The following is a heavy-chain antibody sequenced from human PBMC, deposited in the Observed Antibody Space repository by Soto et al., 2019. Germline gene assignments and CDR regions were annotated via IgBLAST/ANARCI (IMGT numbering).Heavy chain of an antibody. Sequence: QVQLVESGGGVVQPGRSLRLSCGASGFTFRTYAMHWVRQAPGKGLEWVAIISYDARKKYYADSVKGRFTISRDNSKNTLYVHMDSLRAEDSAVYYCARGNSSSSATLDSWGEGTLVTVSS. V-gene: IGHV3-30*04. CDR2: ISYDARKK. J-gene: IGHJ4*02. CDR1: GFTFRTYA. CDR3: ARGNSSSSATLDS. D-gene: IGHD6-13*01.